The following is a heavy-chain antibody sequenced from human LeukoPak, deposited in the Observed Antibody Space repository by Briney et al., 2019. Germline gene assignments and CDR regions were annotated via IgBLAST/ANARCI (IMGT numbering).Heavy chain of an antibody. CDR1: GYTFTSYG. Sequence: ASVKVSCKASGYTFTSYGISWVRQAAGHGLEWMGWISAYNGDTNYAQKLQGRVTMTTDTFTSTGYMELRSLRSDDSAVHYCARDLTESGMDVWGKGTTVTVSS. V-gene: IGHV1-18*04. CDR3: ARDLTESGMDV. D-gene: IGHD4-11*01. CDR2: ISAYNGDT. J-gene: IGHJ6*04.